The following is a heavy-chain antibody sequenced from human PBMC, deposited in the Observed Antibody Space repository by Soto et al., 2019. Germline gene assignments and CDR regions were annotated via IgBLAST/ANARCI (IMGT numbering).Heavy chain of an antibody. CDR1: GGSISSDNYF. J-gene: IGHJ4*02. CDR3: ARASQGDFLDS. V-gene: IGHV4-30-4*01. D-gene: IGHD2-21*02. Sequence: QVPLQESGPGLVKPSQTLSLTCTVSGGSISSDNYFWSWIRQPPGKGLEWIGYIYYSGSTYYNSSLKSRVTISIDTSKNQFSLELSSVTAADTAVYYCARASQGDFLDSWGQGTLVTVSS. CDR2: IYYSGST.